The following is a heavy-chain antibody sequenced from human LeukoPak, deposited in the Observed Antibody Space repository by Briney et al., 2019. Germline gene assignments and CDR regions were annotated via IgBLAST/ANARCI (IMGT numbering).Heavy chain of an antibody. CDR1: GFTFSSYG. CDR2: IKQDGSDK. J-gene: IGHJ4*02. V-gene: IGHV3-7*04. Sequence: GGSLRLSCAASGFTFSSYGMHWVRQAPGKGLEWVANIKQDGSDKYYVDSVKGRFTISRDNAKSSLYLQMDSLRAEDTAVYYCARDHDYWGQGTLVTVSS. CDR3: ARDHDY.